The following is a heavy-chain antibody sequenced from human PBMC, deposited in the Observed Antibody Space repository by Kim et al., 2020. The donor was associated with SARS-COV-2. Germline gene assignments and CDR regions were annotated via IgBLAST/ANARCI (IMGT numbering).Heavy chain of an antibody. D-gene: IGHD4-17*01. J-gene: IGHJ6*02. Sequence: VKGRFTTSRDNSKNTLDLQMNSLRAEDTAVYYCARITVTNDFDYYGMDVWGQGTTVTVSS. V-gene: IGHV3-53*01. CDR3: ARITVTNDFDYYGMDV.